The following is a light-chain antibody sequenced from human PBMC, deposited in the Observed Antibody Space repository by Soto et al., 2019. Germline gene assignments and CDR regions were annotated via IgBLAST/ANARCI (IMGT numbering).Light chain of an antibody. Sequence: DIVMTQSPDSLAVSLGERATFNCKSSQSVLYSSDNKNYLAWYQQKPGQPPKLLIYWASTREFGVPNRFSGSGSGTDFTLTISSRQAEDVAVYYCQQYYSIPWTFGQGTKVEIK. CDR3: QQYYSIPWT. CDR2: WAS. J-gene: IGKJ1*01. V-gene: IGKV4-1*01. CDR1: QSVLYSSDNKNY.